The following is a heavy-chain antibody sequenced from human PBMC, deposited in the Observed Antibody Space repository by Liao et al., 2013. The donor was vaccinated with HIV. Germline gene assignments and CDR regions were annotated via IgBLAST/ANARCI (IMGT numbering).Heavy chain of an antibody. CDR3: AARITISGVAIPHALDV. D-gene: IGHD3-3*01. J-gene: IGHJ3*01. CDR2: IYTSGNT. Sequence: QVQLQQWGAGLLKPSETLSLTCTVSGDSISGYYWNWIRQPAGRGLEWIGRIYTSGNTNYNPSLKSRVTMSVDTSKNQFSLKLTSVTAADTAVYYCAARITISGVAIPHALDVWGQGTMVAVSS. V-gene: IGHV4-59*10. CDR1: GDSISGYY.